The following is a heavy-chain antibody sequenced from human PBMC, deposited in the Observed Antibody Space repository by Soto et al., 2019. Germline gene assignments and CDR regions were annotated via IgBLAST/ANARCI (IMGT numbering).Heavy chain of an antibody. D-gene: IGHD3-22*01. CDR2: INTDKSTL. Sequence: EVQLVESGGGLVHPGGSLRLSCLASGFTFSRYWMHWVRQAPGKGLVWVSRINTDKSTLTYADSVEGRFTISRDNVKNTLYPQMDSLRTEDTAVYYRGRRFYDPDRRAAFDHWGSGAVVSGSS. J-gene: IGHJ4*02. CDR1: GFTFSRYW. V-gene: IGHV3-74*03. CDR3: GRRFYDPDRRAAFDH.